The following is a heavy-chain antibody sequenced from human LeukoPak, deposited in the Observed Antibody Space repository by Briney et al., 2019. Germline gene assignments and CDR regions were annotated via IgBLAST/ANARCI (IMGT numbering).Heavy chain of an antibody. Sequence: ASVKVSCKASGYTFTDYYMHWLRQAPGQGLEWMGWINPNSGGTTYAQKFQGWVTMTMDTSISTAYMELSRLTSDDTAVYYCARRNLVNTPIIRGAGHCFDPWGQGTLVTVSS. CDR3: ARRNLVNTPIIRGAGHCFDP. CDR1: GYTFTDYY. CDR2: INPNSGGT. D-gene: IGHD5-18*01. V-gene: IGHV1-2*04. J-gene: IGHJ5*02.